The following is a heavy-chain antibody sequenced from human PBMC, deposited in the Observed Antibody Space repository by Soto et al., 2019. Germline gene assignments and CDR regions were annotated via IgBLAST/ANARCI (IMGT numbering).Heavy chain of an antibody. J-gene: IGHJ6*02. CDR2: ISYDGSNK. D-gene: IGHD6-13*01. CDR1: GFTFSSYG. V-gene: IGHV3-30*18. CDR3: AKVIAAADERPDYYYYYGMDV. Sequence: PGGSLRLSCAASGFTFSSYGMHWVRQAPGKGLEWVAVISYDGSNKYYADSVKGRFTISRDNSKNTLYLQMNSLRAEDTAVYYCAKVIAAADERPDYYYYYGMDVWGQGTTVTVS.